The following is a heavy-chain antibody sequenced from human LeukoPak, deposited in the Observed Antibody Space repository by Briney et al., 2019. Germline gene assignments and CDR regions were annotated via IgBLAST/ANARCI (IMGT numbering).Heavy chain of an antibody. CDR3: ARVGSYCSSTSCSDY. J-gene: IGHJ4*02. V-gene: IGHV3-48*04. CDR1: GFTFSSYS. Sequence: GGSLRLSCAASGFTFSSYSMNWVRQAPGKGLEWVSYISSSSSTIYYADSVKGRFTISRDNAKNSLYLQMNSLRAEDTAVYYCARVGSYCSSTSCSDYWGQGTLVTVSS. CDR2: ISSSSSTI. D-gene: IGHD2-2*01.